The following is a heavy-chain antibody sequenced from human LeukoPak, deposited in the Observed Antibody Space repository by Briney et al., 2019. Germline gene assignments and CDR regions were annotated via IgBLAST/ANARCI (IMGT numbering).Heavy chain of an antibody. V-gene: IGHV4-61*02. D-gene: IGHD3-10*01. Sequence: SQTLSLTCTVSGGSIRSGSYYWSWIRQPAGKGLEWIGRIYTSGSTNYNPSLKSRVTISVDTSKNQFSLKLSSVTAADTAVYYCARDLYYYGSGSYVGLDYWGQGTLVTVSS. CDR1: GGSIRSGSYY. J-gene: IGHJ4*02. CDR2: IYTSGST. CDR3: ARDLYYYGSGSYVGLDY.